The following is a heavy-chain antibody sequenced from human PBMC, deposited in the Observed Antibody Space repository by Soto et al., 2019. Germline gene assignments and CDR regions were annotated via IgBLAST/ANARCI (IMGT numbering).Heavy chain of an antibody. CDR2: TYYRSKGYN. CDR1: VDSVSSNSAA. V-gene: IGHV6-1*01. J-gene: IGHJ5*02. CDR3: ARVYCSGTSCSPLDP. Sequence: SQTLSLTCAISVDSVSSNSAAWNWIRQSPSRGLEWLGRTYYRSKGYNDYAVSVKSGITINPDTSKNQFSLQLNSVTAEDTAVYYCARVYCSGTSCSPLDPWGQGTLVTVSS. D-gene: IGHD2-2*01.